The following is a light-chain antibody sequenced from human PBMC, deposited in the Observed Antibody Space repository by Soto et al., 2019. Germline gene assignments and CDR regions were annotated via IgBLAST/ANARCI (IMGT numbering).Light chain of an antibody. V-gene: IGKV1-9*01. CDR2: AAS. CDR3: QQPDSYPCT. CDR1: QGFSNS. J-gene: IGKJ2*02. Sequence: DIQLTQSPSFLSASVGDRVTITCRASQGFSNSLAWYQQKPGKAPKLLIYAASTLQSGVPSRFSCSGSGPEFTLTISSLQPEDFATYSCQQPDSYPCTFGQGTKLEIK.